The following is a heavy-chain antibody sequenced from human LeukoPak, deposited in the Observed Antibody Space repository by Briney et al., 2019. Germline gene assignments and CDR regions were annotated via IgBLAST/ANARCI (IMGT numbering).Heavy chain of an antibody. J-gene: IGHJ4*02. CDR2: IKQDGSEK. CDR1: GFTFSSYW. CDR3: ALIGLDSSGYYYDYLDY. V-gene: IGHV3-7*01. D-gene: IGHD3-22*01. Sequence: PGGSLRLSCAASGFTFSSYWMSWVRQAPGKGLEWVANIKQDGSEKYYVDSVKGRFTISRDNAKNSLYLQMNSLRAEDTAVYYCALIGLDSSGYYYDYLDYWGQGTLVTVSS.